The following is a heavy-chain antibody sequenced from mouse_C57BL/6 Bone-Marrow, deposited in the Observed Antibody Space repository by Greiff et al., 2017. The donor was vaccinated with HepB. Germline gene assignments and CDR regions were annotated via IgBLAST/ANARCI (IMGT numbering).Heavy chain of an antibody. CDR3: ARHRVITTGSWYFDV. CDR1: GFTFSDYG. CDR2: ISNLAYSI. Sequence: EVMLVESGGGLVQPGGSLKLSCAASGFTFSDYGMAWVRQAPRKGPEWVAFISNLAYSIYYADTVTGRFTISRENAKNTLYLEMSSLRSEDTAMYYCARHRVITTGSWYFDVWGTGTTVTVSS. D-gene: IGHD1-1*01. J-gene: IGHJ1*03. V-gene: IGHV5-15*04.